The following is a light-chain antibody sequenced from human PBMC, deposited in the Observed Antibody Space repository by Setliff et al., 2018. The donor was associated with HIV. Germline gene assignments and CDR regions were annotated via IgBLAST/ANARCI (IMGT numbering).Light chain of an antibody. V-gene: IGLV2-14*03. CDR2: DVS. CDR1: SSDVGGYNY. Sequence: QSALTQPASVSGSPGQSITISCTGTSSDVGGYNYVSWYQQHPGKAPKLMISDVSNRPSGVSNRFSGSKSANTASLTISGLQAEDEADYYCSSYTSRTPLYLFGTGTKVT. J-gene: IGLJ1*01. CDR3: SSYTSRTPLYL.